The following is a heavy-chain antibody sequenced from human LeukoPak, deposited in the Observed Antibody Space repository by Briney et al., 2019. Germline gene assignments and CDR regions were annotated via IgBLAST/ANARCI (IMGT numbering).Heavy chain of an antibody. CDR1: GFTFSRYW. CDR3: ARDRATGEHDY. D-gene: IGHD1-1*01. V-gene: IGHV3-7*01. CDR2: IKQDGSEK. J-gene: IGHJ4*02. Sequence: GWALRLSCVASGFTFSRYWMSWVRQAPGTGLEWVANIKQDGSEKYYVDSVKGRLTISRDNAKNSLYLQMNSLRAEDTAVYYCARDRATGEHDYWGQGTLVTVSS.